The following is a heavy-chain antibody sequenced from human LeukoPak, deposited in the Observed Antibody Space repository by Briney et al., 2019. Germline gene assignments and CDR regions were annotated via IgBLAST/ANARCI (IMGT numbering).Heavy chain of an antibody. CDR1: GGSFSGYY. J-gene: IGHJ4*02. V-gene: IGHV4-34*01. CDR2: INHSGST. Sequence: PSETLSLTCAVYGGSFSGYYWSWIRQPPGKGLEWIGEINHSGSTNYNPSLKSRVTISVDKSKNQFSLKLSSVTAADTAVYYCARPSRRYGYPLDYWGQGTLVTVPS. D-gene: IGHD6-13*01. CDR3: ARPSRRYGYPLDY.